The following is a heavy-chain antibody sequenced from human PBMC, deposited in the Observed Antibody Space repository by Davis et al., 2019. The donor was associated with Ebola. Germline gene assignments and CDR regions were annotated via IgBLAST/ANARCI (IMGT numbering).Heavy chain of an antibody. D-gene: IGHD1-26*01. V-gene: IGHV3-11*04. CDR1: GFTFSDYY. CDR3: ARVNRESGSYWGGSSYYYMDV. J-gene: IGHJ6*03. Sequence: GESLKISCAASGFTFSDYYMSWIHQAPGKGLEWVSYISSSGSTIYYADSVKGRFTISRDNAKNSLYLQMNSLRDEDTALYYCARVNRESGSYWGGSSYYYMDVWGKGTTVTVSS. CDR2: ISSSGSTI.